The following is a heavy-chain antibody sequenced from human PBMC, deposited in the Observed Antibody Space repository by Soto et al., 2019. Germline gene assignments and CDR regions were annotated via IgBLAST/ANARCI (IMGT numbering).Heavy chain of an antibody. CDR1: GFIFSSYY. J-gene: IGHJ6*02. CDR2: ISGGSAYI. Sequence: EVQLVESGGGLVKPGGSLRLSCVGPGFIFSSYYMNWVRQAPGKGLEWVSSISGGSAYIYYAESVKGRFTISRDNAKNSLYLEMNSLRVEDTAVYYCVRVWRLVGRYGMDVWGQGTTVTVSS. CDR3: VRVWRLVGRYGMDV. V-gene: IGHV3-21*02. D-gene: IGHD6-25*01.